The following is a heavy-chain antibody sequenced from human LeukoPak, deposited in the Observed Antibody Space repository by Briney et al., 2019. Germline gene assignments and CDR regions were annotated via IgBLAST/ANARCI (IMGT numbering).Heavy chain of an antibody. J-gene: IGHJ6*02. CDR2: ISYDGSNK. Sequence: GRSLRLSCAASGFTFSSYGMHWVRQAPGKGLEWVAVISYDGSNKYYADSVKGRFTISRDNSKNTLYLQMNSLRAEDMAVYYCAKDGYCSSTSCLVYYYGMDVWGQGTTVTVSS. CDR1: GFTFSSYG. D-gene: IGHD2-2*01. V-gene: IGHV3-30*18. CDR3: AKDGYCSSTSCLVYYYGMDV.